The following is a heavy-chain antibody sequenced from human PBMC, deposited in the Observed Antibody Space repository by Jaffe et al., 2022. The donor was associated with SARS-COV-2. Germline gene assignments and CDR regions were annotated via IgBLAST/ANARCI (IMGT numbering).Heavy chain of an antibody. Sequence: QVQLVESGGGVVQPGRSLRLSCAASGFTFSSYGMHWVRQAPGKGLEWVAVISYDGSNKYYADSVKGRFTISRDNSKNTLYLQMNSLRAEDTAVYYCAKEGQWLAKRGGDSWYFDLWGRGTLVTVSS. CDR2: ISYDGSNK. D-gene: IGHD6-19*01. CDR3: AKEGQWLAKRGGDSWYFDL. V-gene: IGHV3-30*18. J-gene: IGHJ2*01. CDR1: GFTFSSYG.